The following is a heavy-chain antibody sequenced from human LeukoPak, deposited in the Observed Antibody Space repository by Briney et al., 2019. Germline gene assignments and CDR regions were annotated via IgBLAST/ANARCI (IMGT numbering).Heavy chain of an antibody. D-gene: IGHD2-2*01. CDR3: ARVVGRYCSSTSCYIDY. CDR1: GGSISTYY. J-gene: IGHJ4*02. CDR2: IYDSGST. Sequence: SETLSLTCTVSGGSISTYYWSWLRQPPGKGLEWIGYIYDSGSTNYNPSLKSRVTISEDTSKRQFSPTLRSVTAADTAVYYCARVVGRYCSSTSCYIDYWGQGTLVTVSS. V-gene: IGHV4-59*01.